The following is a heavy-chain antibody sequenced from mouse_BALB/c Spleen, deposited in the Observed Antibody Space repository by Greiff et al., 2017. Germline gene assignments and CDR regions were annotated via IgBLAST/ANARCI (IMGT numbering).Heavy chain of an antibody. CDR3: VRSYYGQFAY. CDR1: GFTFNTYA. D-gene: IGHD1-2*01. J-gene: IGHJ3*01. V-gene: IGHV10-1*02. CDR2: IRSKSNNYAT. Sequence: EVQVVESGGGLVQPKGSLKLSCAASGFTFNTYAMNWVRQAPGKGLEWVARIRSKSNNYATYYADSVKDRFTISRDDSQSMLYLQMNNLKTEDTAMYYCVRSYYGQFAYWGQGTLVTVSA.